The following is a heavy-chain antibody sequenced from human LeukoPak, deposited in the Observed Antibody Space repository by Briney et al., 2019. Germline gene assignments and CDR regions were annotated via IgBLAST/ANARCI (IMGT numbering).Heavy chain of an antibody. Sequence: PGGSLRLSCAASRFTFSSYAMIWVRRAPGKGLEWVSAISGSGGNTYYADSVKGRFTISRDNSKNTLYLQINNLRAEDTAVYYCAKSPRREPDFDYWGQGTLVTVSS. CDR2: ISGSGGNT. V-gene: IGHV3-23*01. CDR3: AKSPRREPDFDY. D-gene: IGHD1-26*01. CDR1: RFTFSSYA. J-gene: IGHJ4*02.